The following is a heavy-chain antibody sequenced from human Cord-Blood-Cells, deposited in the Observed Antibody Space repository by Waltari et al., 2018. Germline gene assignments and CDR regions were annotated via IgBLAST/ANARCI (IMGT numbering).Heavy chain of an antibody. CDR2: IISGSGYI. CDR1: GFTFSSYS. Sequence: EVQLVESGGGLVKPGGSLRLSCAASGFTFSSYSRNWVSQAPGKCLEWVSSIISGSGYIYYADSVKGRFTISRDNAKNPLYLQMNSLRAEDTAVYYCARSGYFGDAFDIWGQGTMVTVSS. J-gene: IGHJ3*02. D-gene: IGHD3-10*01. CDR3: ARSGYFGDAFDI. V-gene: IGHV3-21*01.